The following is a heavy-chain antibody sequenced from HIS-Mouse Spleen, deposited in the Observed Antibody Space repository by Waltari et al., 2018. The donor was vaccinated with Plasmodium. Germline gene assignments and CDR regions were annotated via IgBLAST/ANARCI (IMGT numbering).Heavy chain of an antibody. Sequence: QVQLVESGGGVVQPGRSLRLSCAASGFTFSSYGMHWVRQAPGKGLEWVAVISYDGRNKYYADSVKCRFTISRDNSKNTLYLQMNSLRAEDTAVYYCAKDHPGGQYSSGWYLLQHWGQGTLVTVSS. CDR3: AKDHPGGQYSSGWYLLQH. CDR2: ISYDGRNK. J-gene: IGHJ1*01. CDR1: GFTFSSYG. D-gene: IGHD6-19*01. V-gene: IGHV3-30*18.